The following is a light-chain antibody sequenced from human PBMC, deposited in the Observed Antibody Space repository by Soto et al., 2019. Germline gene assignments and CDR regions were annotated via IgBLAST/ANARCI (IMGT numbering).Light chain of an antibody. CDR2: DVS. CDR1: SSDVGGYNY. Sequence: QSVLTQPASVSGSPGQSITISCTGTSSDVGGYNYVSWYQQHPGKAPKLMIYDVSNRPSGVSNRFSGSKSGNTASLTISGLQAEVEADYYCSSYTSSSTRLFGGGTKLTVL. CDR3: SSYTSSSTRL. J-gene: IGLJ3*02. V-gene: IGLV2-14*01.